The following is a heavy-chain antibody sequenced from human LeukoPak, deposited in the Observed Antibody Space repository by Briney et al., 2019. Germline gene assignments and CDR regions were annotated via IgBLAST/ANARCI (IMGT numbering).Heavy chain of an antibody. J-gene: IGHJ2*01. D-gene: IGHD6-19*01. Sequence: SETLSLTCTVSGGSISSGGYYWSWIRQHPGKGLEWIGYIYYSGSTYYNPSLKSRVTISVDTSKNQFSLKLSSVTAADTAVYYCARGHSSGSEGVAWYFDLWGRGTLVTVSS. V-gene: IGHV4-31*03. CDR3: ARGHSSGSEGVAWYFDL. CDR1: GGSISSGGYY. CDR2: IYYSGST.